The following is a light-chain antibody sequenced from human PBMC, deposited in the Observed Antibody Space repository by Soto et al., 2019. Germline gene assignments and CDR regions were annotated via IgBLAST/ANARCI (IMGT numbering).Light chain of an antibody. Sequence: EIVMTQSPATLSMSPGERATLSCRASQSVSSNLAWYQRKPGQAPRLLIYGASTRATGIPARFSGSGSGTEFTLTISSLQSEDFAVYYCQQYNNWPPGTFGQGTKLEIK. CDR2: GAS. V-gene: IGKV3-15*01. CDR1: QSVSSN. J-gene: IGKJ2*02. CDR3: QQYNNWPPGT.